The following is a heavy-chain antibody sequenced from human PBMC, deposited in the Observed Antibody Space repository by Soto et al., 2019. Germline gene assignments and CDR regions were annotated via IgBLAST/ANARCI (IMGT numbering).Heavy chain of an antibody. CDR1: GGSISSTDHY. CDR3: ARLVFHCLRGSCDDYSFYGLGV. CDR2: IYFAGST. J-gene: IGHJ6*02. D-gene: IGHD2-15*01. V-gene: IGHV4-39*01. Sequence: SETLSLTCTVSGGSISSTDHYWGWVRQPPGKGLEWLGSIYFAGSTFHNPALKSRATISVDTSRNQFSLRLTTVTASDTAVYYCARLVFHCLRGSCDDYSFYGLGVWGQGTTVTVSS.